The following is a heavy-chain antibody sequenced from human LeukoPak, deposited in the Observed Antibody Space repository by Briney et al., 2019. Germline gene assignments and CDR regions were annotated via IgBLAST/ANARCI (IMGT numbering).Heavy chain of an antibody. D-gene: IGHD6-13*01. CDR2: ISSSSSYT. CDR1: RFTFSDYY. V-gene: IGHV3-11*06. CDR3: ARVKAAGSGYYFDY. J-gene: IGHJ4*02. Sequence: PGGSLRLSCAASRFTFSDYYMSWIRQAPGKGLEWVSYISSSSSYTNYADSVKGRFTISRDNAKNSLYLQMNSLRAEDTAVYYCARVKAAGSGYYFDYWGQGTLVTVSS.